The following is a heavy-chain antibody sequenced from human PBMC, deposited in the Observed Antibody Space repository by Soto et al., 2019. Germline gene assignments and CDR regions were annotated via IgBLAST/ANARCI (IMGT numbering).Heavy chain of an antibody. CDR1: GFTFSSYA. CDR3: AKGKTYYDFWSGHEGWFDP. CDR2: ISGSGGGT. J-gene: IGHJ5*02. D-gene: IGHD3-3*01. V-gene: IGHV3-23*01. Sequence: EVQLLESGGGLVQPGGSLRLSCAASGFTFSSYAMSWVRQAPGKGLEWVSSISGSGGGTYYADSVKGRFTISRDSSKNTLYLQMNSLRAEDTAVYYCAKGKTYYDFWSGHEGWFDPWGQGTLVTVSS.